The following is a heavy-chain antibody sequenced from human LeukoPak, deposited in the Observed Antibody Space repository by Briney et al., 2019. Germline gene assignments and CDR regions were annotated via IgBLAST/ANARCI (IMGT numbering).Heavy chain of an antibody. CDR2: ISGDGGST. CDR3: AKDGGGSIRGGYYYYYGMDV. V-gene: IGHV3-43*02. Sequence: GGSLRLSCAASGFTFDDYAMHWVRQAPGKGLEWVSLISGDGGSTYYADSVKGRFTISRDNSKNSLYLQMNSLRTEDTALYYCAKDGGGSIRGGYYYYYGMDVRGQGTTVTVSS. D-gene: IGHD2-15*01. CDR1: GFTFDDYA. J-gene: IGHJ6*02.